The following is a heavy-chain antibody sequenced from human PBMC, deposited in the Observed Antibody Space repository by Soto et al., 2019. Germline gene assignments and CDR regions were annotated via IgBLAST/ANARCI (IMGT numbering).Heavy chain of an antibody. CDR1: GFTFSSDA. D-gene: IGHD2-15*01. J-gene: IGHJ6*02. V-gene: IGHV3-30-3*01. Sequence: QVQLVESGGGVVQPGRSLRLSCAASGFTFSSDAMYWVRQAPGKGPEWVAVISYDGNNKYYADSVKGRFTISRDNSKNTLYLQMNSLRDEDTAVYYCARAGCDGGSCYTLVGLRHGMDVWGQGTTVTVSS. CDR3: ARAGCDGGSCYTLVGLRHGMDV. CDR2: ISYDGNNK.